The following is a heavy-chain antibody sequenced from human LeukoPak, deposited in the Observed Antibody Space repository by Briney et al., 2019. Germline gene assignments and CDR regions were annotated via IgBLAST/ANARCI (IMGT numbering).Heavy chain of an antibody. V-gene: IGHV3-21*01. Sequence: PGGSLRLSCAASGFTFSSYSMNWVRQAPGKGLEWVSSISSSSSYIYYADSVKGRFTISRDNAKNSLYLQMNSLRAEDTAVYYCARDHAAMAEAPTDYWGQGTLVTASS. J-gene: IGHJ4*02. CDR2: ISSSSSYI. CDR1: GFTFSSYS. CDR3: ARDHAAMAEAPTDY. D-gene: IGHD5-18*01.